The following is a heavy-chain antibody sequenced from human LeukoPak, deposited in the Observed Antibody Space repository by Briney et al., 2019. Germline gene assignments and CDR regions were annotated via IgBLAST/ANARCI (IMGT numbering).Heavy chain of an antibody. J-gene: IGHJ5*02. D-gene: IGHD2-2*01. CDR3: AKVGCSSTSCYAPNGWFDP. Sequence: PGGSLRLSCATSGFTFSSFAMSWVRQAPGKGLEWVSAISDGGGSTYHADSVKGRFTISRDNSKNTLYLQMNSLRAEDTAVYYCAKVGCSSTSCYAPNGWFDPWGQGTLVTVSS. V-gene: IGHV3-23*01. CDR1: GFTFSSFA. CDR2: ISDGGGST.